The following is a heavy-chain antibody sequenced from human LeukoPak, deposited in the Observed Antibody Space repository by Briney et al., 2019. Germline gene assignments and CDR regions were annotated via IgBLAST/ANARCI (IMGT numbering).Heavy chain of an antibody. Sequence: KPSETLSLTCTVSGGSISSYYWSWIRQPAGKGLEWIGRIYTSGSTSYNPSLKTRVTMSVDTSKNQFSLNLNSVTAADTAVYYCARPGIAAAGYNWFDPWGQGTLVTVSS. D-gene: IGHD6-13*01. CDR1: GGSISSYY. CDR3: ARPGIAAAGYNWFDP. J-gene: IGHJ5*02. V-gene: IGHV4-4*07. CDR2: IYTSGST.